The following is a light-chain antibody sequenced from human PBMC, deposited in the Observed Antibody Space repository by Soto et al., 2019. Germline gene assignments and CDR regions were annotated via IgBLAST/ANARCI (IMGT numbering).Light chain of an antibody. J-gene: IGKJ1*01. CDR2: DAS. Sequence: DLQMTQSPSSLSASIGDRVTITCRASQGISKYLAWYQQKPGKVPKLLISDASTLQSGVPSRFSGSGSGTDFTLTISSLQPEDVATYYCQKYNTVPWTFGQGTKVEI. CDR3: QKYNTVPWT. V-gene: IGKV1-27*01. CDR1: QGISKY.